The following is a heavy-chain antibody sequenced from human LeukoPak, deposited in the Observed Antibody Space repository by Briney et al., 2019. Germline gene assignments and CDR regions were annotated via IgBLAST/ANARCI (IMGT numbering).Heavy chain of an antibody. J-gene: IGHJ5*02. CDR2: ISYDGSNK. V-gene: IGHV3-30*18. D-gene: IGHD2-2*01. Sequence: GGSLRLSCAASGFTFSSYGMHWVRQAPGKGLEWVAVISYDGSNKYYADSVKGRFTISRDNSKNTLYLQMNSLRAEDTAVYYCAKVSRYCSSTSCPGGLNNWFDPWGQGTLVTVSS. CDR1: GFTFSSYG. CDR3: AKVSRYCSSTSCPGGLNNWFDP.